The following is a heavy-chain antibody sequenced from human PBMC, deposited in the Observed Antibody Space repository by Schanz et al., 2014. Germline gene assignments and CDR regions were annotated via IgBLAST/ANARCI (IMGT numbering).Heavy chain of an antibody. V-gene: IGHV4-34*01. D-gene: IGHD2-2*01. J-gene: IGHJ4*02. CDR2: INQSGDT. Sequence: QVQLQQWGAGLLKPSETLSLTCAVSGGSFSGYYWSWIRQPPDTGLEWIGEINQSGDTNYNPSLKSRVTISGDTPNNQFPLNLRSVTAADTAVYYCARLYCSTPGCYVSPNGFAKDYWGQGTLVTVSS. CDR1: GGSFSGYY. CDR3: ARLYCSTPGCYVSPNGFAKDY.